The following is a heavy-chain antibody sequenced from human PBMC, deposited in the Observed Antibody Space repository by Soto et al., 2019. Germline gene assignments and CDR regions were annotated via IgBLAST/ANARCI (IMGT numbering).Heavy chain of an antibody. D-gene: IGHD3-3*01. CDR2: ISTDNGNT. Sequence: ASVKVSCKASGYTFTNSGISWVRQAPGQGLEWMGWISTDNGNTNYAQHLQGRVSMTTDTSTSTAYMELSSLRSEDTAVYYCARRYYYFWSVYYNPPFVGYYYGMDVWGEGSTVTVSS. CDR1: GYTFTNSG. J-gene: IGHJ6*04. V-gene: IGHV1-18*01. CDR3: ARRYYYFWSVYYNPPFVGYYYGMDV.